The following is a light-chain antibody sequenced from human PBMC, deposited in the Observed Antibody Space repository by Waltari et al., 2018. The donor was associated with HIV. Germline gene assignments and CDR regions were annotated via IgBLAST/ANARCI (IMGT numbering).Light chain of an antibody. CDR1: QGISSY. Sequence: AIRMTQSPSSFSASPGDRVTITCRASQGISSYLAWYQQKPGKAPNHLIYAASTFQSGVPSRFSGSGSGTDFTLTISCLQSEDLGSYYCQQYYSYPLTFGGGTKVESK. V-gene: IGKV1-8*01. CDR2: AAS. J-gene: IGKJ4*01. CDR3: QQYYSYPLT.